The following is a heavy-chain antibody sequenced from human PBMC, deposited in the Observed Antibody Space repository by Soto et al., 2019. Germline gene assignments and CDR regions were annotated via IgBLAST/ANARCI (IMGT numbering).Heavy chain of an antibody. CDR1: GFTFSSYA. CDR3: ANLLILELLLYRYYFDF. J-gene: IGHJ4*02. CDR2: ISGSGGST. V-gene: IGHV3-23*01. D-gene: IGHD3-3*01. Sequence: GGSLRLSCAASGFTFSSYAMSWVRQAPGKGLEWVSAISGSGGSTYYADSVKGRFTISRDNSKNTLYLQMNSLRAEDTAVYYCANLLILELLLYRYYFDFWGQGTLVS.